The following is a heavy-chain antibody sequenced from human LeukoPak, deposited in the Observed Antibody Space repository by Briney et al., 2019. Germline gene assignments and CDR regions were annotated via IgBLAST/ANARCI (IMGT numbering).Heavy chain of an antibody. CDR3: ARDGVPVARKAYYYYSMDV. CDR1: GGSISGYY. J-gene: IGHJ6*03. D-gene: IGHD6-19*01. CDR2: ISNSGST. Sequence: SETLSLTCTRSGGSISGYYWSWIRLSAGKGLEWIGRISNSGSTNCNPSLKSRVSLSVDTSKDQFSLKLTSVTAADTAIYYCARDGVPVARKAYYYYSMDVWGKGATVTVSS. V-gene: IGHV4-4*07.